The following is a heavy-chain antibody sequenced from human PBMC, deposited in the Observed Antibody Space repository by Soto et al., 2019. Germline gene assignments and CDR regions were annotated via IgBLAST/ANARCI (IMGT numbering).Heavy chain of an antibody. Sequence: EVQLLESGGGLVQPGGSLRLSCAASGFTFSSYAMSWVRQAPGKGLEWVSAISGSGGSTYYADSVKGRFTISRDNSKNTLYMQMNSLRAEDTAVYYCAKAPVDYVWGSYDYWGQGTLVTVSS. CDR3: AKAPVDYVWGSYDY. J-gene: IGHJ4*02. D-gene: IGHD3-16*01. CDR1: GFTFSSYA. CDR2: ISGSGGST. V-gene: IGHV3-23*01.